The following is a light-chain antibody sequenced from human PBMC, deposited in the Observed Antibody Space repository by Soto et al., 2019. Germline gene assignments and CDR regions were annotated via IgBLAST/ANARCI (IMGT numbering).Light chain of an antibody. Sequence: QSVLTQPLSVSAAPGQKVTISCSGSSSNIGNNYVSWYQQLPGTAPKLLTYDNNKRPSGIPDRFSGSKSGTSATLGITGLQAGDEADYYCGTWDSDLSAYVFGTGTKLTV. V-gene: IGLV1-51*01. CDR2: DNN. CDR3: GTWDSDLSAYV. J-gene: IGLJ1*01. CDR1: SSNIGNNY.